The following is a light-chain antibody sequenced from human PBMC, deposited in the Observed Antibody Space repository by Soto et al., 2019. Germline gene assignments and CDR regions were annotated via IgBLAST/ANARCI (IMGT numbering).Light chain of an antibody. J-gene: IGKJ5*01. V-gene: IGKV1-8*01. CDR2: AAS. CDR3: QQYSSYPT. Sequence: AIRMTQSPSSFSASTGDRVTITCRASQGISSYLAWYQQKPGKAPKLLIYAASTLQSGVPSRFSGSGSGTDFTLTISCLQSEDFATYYCQQYSSYPTFGQGTRLEIK. CDR1: QGISSY.